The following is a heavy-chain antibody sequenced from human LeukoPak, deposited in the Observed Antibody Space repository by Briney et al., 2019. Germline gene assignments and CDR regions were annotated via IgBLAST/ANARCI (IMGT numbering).Heavy chain of an antibody. D-gene: IGHD3-10*01. J-gene: IGHJ6*02. CDR3: ARDGALGDYYYGMDV. CDR1: GYTFTGYY. Sequence: ASVKVSCKASGYTFTGYYTHWVRQAPGQGLEWMGWINPNSGGTNYAQKFQGRVTMTRDTSISTAYMELSRLRSDDTAVYYCARDGALGDYYYGMDVWGQGTTVTVSS. V-gene: IGHV1-2*02. CDR2: INPNSGGT.